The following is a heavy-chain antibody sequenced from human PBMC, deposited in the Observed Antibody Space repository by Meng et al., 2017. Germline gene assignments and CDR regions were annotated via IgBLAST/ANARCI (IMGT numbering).Heavy chain of an antibody. CDR3: AREIHCSGGSCYSDYYDYYGMDG. J-gene: IGHJ6*02. CDR1: GFTFGDYY. CDR2: ISSSGSTI. Sequence: GESLKISRAASGFTFGDYYMIWVRQAPGKGLEWVSYISSSGSTIYYADSVKGRFTISRDNAKNSLYLQMNSLRAEDTAVYYCAREIHCSGGSCYSDYYDYYGMDGWGQGTTVTVSS. D-gene: IGHD2-15*01. V-gene: IGHV3-11*01.